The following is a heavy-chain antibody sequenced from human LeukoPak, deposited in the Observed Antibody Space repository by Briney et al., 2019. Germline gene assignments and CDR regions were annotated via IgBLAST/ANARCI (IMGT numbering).Heavy chain of an antibody. V-gene: IGHV1-69*05. J-gene: IGHJ6*03. CDR3: ARATYNWNYVESYYYYNYLDV. Sequence: SVKLFCNSSGGTFSLYATSWARDAPGQGLEWMGEITPIFGPANYAEKIYGRVTMTTDESTSTAYMELSSLRSEDTAVYYCARATYNWNYVESYYYYNYLDVWVKGTTVTVSS. CDR1: GGTFSLYA. D-gene: IGHD1-7*01. CDR2: ITPIFGPA.